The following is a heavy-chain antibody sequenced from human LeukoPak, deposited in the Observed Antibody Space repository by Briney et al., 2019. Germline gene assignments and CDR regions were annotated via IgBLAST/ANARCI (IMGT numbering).Heavy chain of an antibody. CDR3: ARSQGDPLDYYYYMDV. CDR2: LKQDGSEK. D-gene: IGHD2-21*01. Sequence: GSLRLSCAASGFTFCSHWVGWVRQGPGKGVGGVAHLKQDGSEKYYVDSVKGRFTISRDNAKNSLYLQMNSLRAEDTAVYYCARSQGDPLDYYYYMDVWGKGTTVTISS. CDR1: GFTFCSHW. J-gene: IGHJ6*03. V-gene: IGHV3-7*01.